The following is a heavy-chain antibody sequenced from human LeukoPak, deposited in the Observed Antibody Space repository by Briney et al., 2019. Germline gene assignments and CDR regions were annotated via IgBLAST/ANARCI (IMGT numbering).Heavy chain of an antibody. CDR3: AKSLYYLTSTVAPGGNY. Sequence: GGSLRLSCAASGFTVSSNYMSWVRQPPGKGLEWVSVIYSAGNTNYADSVKGRFTISRDNSKNTLYLQMNSLRAEDTAVYYCAKSLYYLTSTVAPGGNYWGQGTLVTVSS. V-gene: IGHV3-53*01. CDR1: GFTVSSNY. D-gene: IGHD6-19*01. J-gene: IGHJ4*02. CDR2: IYSAGNT.